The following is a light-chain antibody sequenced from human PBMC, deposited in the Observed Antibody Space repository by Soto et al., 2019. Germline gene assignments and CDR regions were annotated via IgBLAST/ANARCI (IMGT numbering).Light chain of an antibody. CDR2: AAS. Sequence: AIRMTQSPSSLSASTGDRVTITCRASQGISSYLAWYQQKPGKAPKLLIYAASTLQSGVPSRFSGSGSGTDFTLTISCLQSEDFATYYCQQYYSYPHTFGQGTKVDIK. CDR3: QQYYSYPHT. CDR1: QGISSY. V-gene: IGKV1-8*01. J-gene: IGKJ1*01.